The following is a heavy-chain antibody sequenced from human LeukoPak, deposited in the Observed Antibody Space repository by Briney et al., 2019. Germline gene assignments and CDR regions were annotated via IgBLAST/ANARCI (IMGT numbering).Heavy chain of an antibody. J-gene: IGHJ4*02. Sequence: GGSLRLSCAATGFTFSSYAMSWVRQAPGKGLEWVSAISGSGGSTYYADSVKGRFTISRDNSKNTLYLQMNSLRAADTAVYYCAKDQGISKNDYFDYWGQGTLVTVSS. CDR1: GFTFSSYA. D-gene: IGHD3-3*01. V-gene: IGHV3-23*01. CDR3: AKDQGISKNDYFDY. CDR2: ISGSGGST.